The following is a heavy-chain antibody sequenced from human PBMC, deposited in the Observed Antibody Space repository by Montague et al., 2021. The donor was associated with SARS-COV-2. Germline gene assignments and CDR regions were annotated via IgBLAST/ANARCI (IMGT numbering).Heavy chain of an antibody. D-gene: IGHD6-13*01. Sequence: SLRLSCAASGFTFSSYGMHWVRQAPGEGLEWVAIIWYDGSKNYYADSVKGRFTISRDNSKNTLYLQMNTLRAEDTAVYYCARGSSSGSDWYYYYGMDVWGQGTTVTVSS. CDR1: GFTFSSYG. CDR2: IWYDGSKN. J-gene: IGHJ6*02. V-gene: IGHV3-33*01. CDR3: ARGSSSGSDWYYYYGMDV.